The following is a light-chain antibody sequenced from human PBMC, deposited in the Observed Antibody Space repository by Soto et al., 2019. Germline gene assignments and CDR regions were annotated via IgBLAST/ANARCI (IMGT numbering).Light chain of an antibody. CDR1: QGIRTD. J-gene: IGKJ3*01. Sequence: AIQMTQSPSSLSASVGDRVTITCRASQGIRTDLDWFQQKPGKAPKLLIYAASNLQSGVPARFSGSGSGTEFTLTISSLQPEDFATYYCLQKDFYPFTFGPGTKVDIK. V-gene: IGKV1-6*01. CDR3: LQKDFYPFT. CDR2: AAS.